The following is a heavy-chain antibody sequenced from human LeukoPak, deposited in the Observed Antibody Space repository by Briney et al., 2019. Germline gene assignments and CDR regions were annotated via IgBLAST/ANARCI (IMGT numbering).Heavy chain of an antibody. CDR1: GGPIGSFY. CDR2: IYYDGST. Sequence: SETLSLTCTVSGGPIGSFYWSWIRQPPGKGLEWIAHIYYDGSTIYNPSLKGRVTISIDTSRKQFSLKVTSVTAADTAVYYCAGYSDSSVDYWGQGTLVTVSS. V-gene: IGHV4-59*01. J-gene: IGHJ4*02. D-gene: IGHD6-6*01. CDR3: AGYSDSSVDY.